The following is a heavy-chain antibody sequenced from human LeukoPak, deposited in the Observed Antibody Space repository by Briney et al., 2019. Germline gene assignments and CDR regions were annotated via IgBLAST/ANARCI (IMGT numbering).Heavy chain of an antibody. J-gene: IGHJ4*02. CDR3: ARTDISGWSRPLDC. D-gene: IGHD6-19*01. V-gene: IGHV3-30-3*01. CDR2: ISYDGSNK. CDR1: GFTFSSYA. Sequence: SGGSLRLSCAASGFTFSSYAMHWVRQAPGKGLEWVAVISYDGSNKYYADSVEGRFTISRDNYNNTLLLQMNSLRAEDTAVYYCARTDISGWSRPLDCWGQGTLVTVSS.